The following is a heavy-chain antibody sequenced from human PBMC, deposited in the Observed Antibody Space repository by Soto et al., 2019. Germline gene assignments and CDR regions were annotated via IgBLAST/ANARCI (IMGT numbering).Heavy chain of an antibody. V-gene: IGHV4-4*02. Sequence: SEPLSLTCAVSGGSISSSNWWSWVRQPPGKGLEWIGEIYHSGSTNYNPSLKSRVTISVDKSKNHLSLKLSSVTAADTAVYYCARGKGAYYYYGMDVWGQGTTVTVSS. J-gene: IGHJ6*02. D-gene: IGHD3-16*01. CDR2: IYHSGST. CDR3: ARGKGAYYYYGMDV. CDR1: GGSISSSNW.